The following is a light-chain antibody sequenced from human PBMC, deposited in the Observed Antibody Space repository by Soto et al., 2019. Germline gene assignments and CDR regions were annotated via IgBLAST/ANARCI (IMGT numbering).Light chain of an antibody. CDR3: QVWDSSSDHSRV. V-gene: IGLV3-21*04. CDR1: NIGSKS. J-gene: IGLJ2*01. Sequence: SYELTQPPSVSVAPGKTARITWGGNNIGSKSVHWYQQKPGQAPVLVIYYDSDRPSGIPERFSGSNSGNTATLTISRVEAGDEADYYCQVWDSSSDHSRVFGGGTQLTVL. CDR2: YDS.